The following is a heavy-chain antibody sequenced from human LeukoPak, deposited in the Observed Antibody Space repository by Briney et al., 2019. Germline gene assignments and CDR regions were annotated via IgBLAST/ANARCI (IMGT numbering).Heavy chain of an antibody. V-gene: IGHV4-34*01. CDR2: INHSGGT. CDR3: ARARRRFDP. J-gene: IGHJ5*02. Sequence: SETLSLTCAVYGGSFSGYYWSWIRQPQGKGLEWIGEINHSGGTNYNPSLKSRVTISVDTSKNQFSLKLSSVTAADTAVYYCARARRRFDPWGQGTLVTVSS. CDR1: GGSFSGYY.